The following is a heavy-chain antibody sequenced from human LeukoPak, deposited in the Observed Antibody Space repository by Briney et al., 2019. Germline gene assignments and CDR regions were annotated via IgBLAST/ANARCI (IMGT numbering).Heavy chain of an antibody. CDR2: IYYSGST. CDR3: ARARRLWVTIFGVVITPNSWFDP. J-gene: IGHJ5*02. CDR1: GGSISSGDYY. Sequence: SETLSLTCTVSGGSISSGDYYWSWIRQPPGKGLEWIGYIYYSGSTYYNPSLKSRVTISVDTSKNQFSLKLSSVTAADTAVYYCARARRLWVTIFGVVITPNSWFDPWGQGTLVTVSS. V-gene: IGHV4-30-4*01. D-gene: IGHD3-3*01.